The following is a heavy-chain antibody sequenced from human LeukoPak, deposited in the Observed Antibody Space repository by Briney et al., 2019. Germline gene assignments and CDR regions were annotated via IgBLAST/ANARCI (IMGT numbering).Heavy chain of an antibody. V-gene: IGHV1-2*02. D-gene: IGHD3-22*01. J-gene: IGHJ4*02. CDR1: GYTFTGYY. CDR2: ISPNSGGT. CDR3: YYYDSSGNLDY. Sequence: ASVKVSCKASGYTFTGYYMHWVRQAPGQGLEWMGWISPNSGGTNYAQKFQGRVTMTRDTSISTAYMELSRLRSDDTAVYYCYYYDSSGNLDYWGQGTLVTVSS.